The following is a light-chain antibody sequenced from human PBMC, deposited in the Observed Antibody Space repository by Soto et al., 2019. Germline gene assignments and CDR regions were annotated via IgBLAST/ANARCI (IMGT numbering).Light chain of an antibody. V-gene: IGKV3-15*01. J-gene: IGKJ1*01. CDR2: DAS. CDR3: QQYNNWPPWT. Sequence: EIVMAQSPATLSVSPGERATLSCRASQRVSRNLAWYQQKPGQAPRLLIYDASTRATGIPDRFSGSGSETEFTITISSLQSEDYAIYYCQQYNNWPPWTFGQGTKVEIK. CDR1: QRVSRN.